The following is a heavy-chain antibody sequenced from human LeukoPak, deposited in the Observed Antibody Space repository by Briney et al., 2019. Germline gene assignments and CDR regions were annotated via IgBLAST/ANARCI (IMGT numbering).Heavy chain of an antibody. CDR2: ISRSGNTI. CDR3: ARVATMVRVPLDALDI. J-gene: IGHJ3*02. CDR1: GFIFSDHY. D-gene: IGHD3-10*01. Sequence: GGSLRLSCGASGFIFSDHYMNWVRQAPGKGLEWISYISRSGNTIYYADSVKGRFTTSRDNAKNSLYLQMNSLRVEDTAVYYCARVATMVRVPLDALDIWGQGTMVSVSS. V-gene: IGHV3-48*03.